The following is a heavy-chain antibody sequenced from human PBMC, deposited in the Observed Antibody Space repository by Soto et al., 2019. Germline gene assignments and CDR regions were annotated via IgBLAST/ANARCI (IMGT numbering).Heavy chain of an antibody. V-gene: IGHV1-2*04. Sequence: GVSVEGLCKASGYTFTGYYMHWVRQAPGQGLEWMGWINPNSGGTNYAQKFQGWVTMTRDTSISTAYMELSRLRSDDTAVYYCARGGLRRAYYYYGMDVWGQGTTVTV. CDR3: ARGGLRRAYYYYGMDV. D-gene: IGHD3-16*01. CDR1: GYTFTGYY. J-gene: IGHJ6*02. CDR2: INPNSGGT.